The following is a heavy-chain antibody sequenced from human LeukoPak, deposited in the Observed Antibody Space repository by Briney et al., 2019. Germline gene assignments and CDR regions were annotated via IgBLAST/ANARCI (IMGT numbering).Heavy chain of an antibody. J-gene: IGHJ4*02. Sequence: GASVKVSFKASGYTFTSYGISWVRQAPGQGLEWMGWISAYNGNTNYAQKLQGRVTMTTDTSTSTAYMELRSLRSDDTAVYYCARMDIVVVPAVDPLDYWGQGTLVTVSS. CDR1: GYTFTSYG. CDR2: ISAYNGNT. D-gene: IGHD2-2*03. CDR3: ARMDIVVVPAVDPLDY. V-gene: IGHV1-18*01.